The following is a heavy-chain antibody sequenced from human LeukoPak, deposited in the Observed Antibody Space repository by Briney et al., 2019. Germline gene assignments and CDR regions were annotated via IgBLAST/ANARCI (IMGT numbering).Heavy chain of an antibody. CDR1: GGTFTSYA. Sequence: EASVKVSCKASGGTFTSYAINWVRQAPGQGLEWMGGIIPIFGTANYTQKFQGRVTITADESTSTAYMELSSLRSEDTAVYYYAREALDEIVVVPAAIMGNWFDPWGQGTMVTVSS. J-gene: IGHJ5*02. CDR2: IIPIFGTA. CDR3: AREALDEIVVVPAAIMGNWFDP. D-gene: IGHD2-2*02. V-gene: IGHV1-69*13.